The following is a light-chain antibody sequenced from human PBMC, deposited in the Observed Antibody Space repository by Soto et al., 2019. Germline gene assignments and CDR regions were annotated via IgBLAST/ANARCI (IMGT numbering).Light chain of an antibody. CDR3: QQYGSSGT. J-gene: IGKJ1*01. Sequence: IVFKQSPAILALSPGDRATLSCRASQSVSSSYLAWYQHKPGQAPRLLIYGASNRATGIPDRFSGSGSGTDFTLTISRLEPEDFAVYYCQQYGSSGTFGQGTKVDIK. CDR1: QSVSSSY. V-gene: IGKV3-20*01. CDR2: GAS.